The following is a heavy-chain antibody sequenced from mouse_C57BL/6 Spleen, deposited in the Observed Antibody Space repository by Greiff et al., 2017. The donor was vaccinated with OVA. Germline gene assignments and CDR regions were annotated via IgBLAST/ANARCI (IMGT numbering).Heavy chain of an antibody. V-gene: IGHV1-50*01. D-gene: IGHD2-1*01. CDR2: IDPSDSYT. Sequence: VQLQESGAELVKPGASVKLSCKASGYTFTSYWMQWVKQRPGQGLEWIGEIDPSDSYTNYNQKFKGKATLTVDTSSSTAYMQLSSLTSEDSAVYYCAREGGGNYRYFDYWGQGTTLTVSS. CDR1: GYTFTSYW. CDR3: AREGGGNYRYFDY. J-gene: IGHJ2*01.